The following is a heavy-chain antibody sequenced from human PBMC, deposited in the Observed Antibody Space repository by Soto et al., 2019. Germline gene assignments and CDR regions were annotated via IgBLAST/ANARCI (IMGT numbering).Heavy chain of an antibody. CDR2: IYYTGTT. CDR1: GGSISSYY. V-gene: IGHV4-59*01. D-gene: IGHD2-15*01. CDR3: ARRQGWRNWFDP. J-gene: IGHJ5*02. Sequence: SETLSLTCTVSGGSISSYYWSWIRQPPEKGLEWIGYIYYTGTTNYNPSLKSRVTISVDTSKNQFSLKLTSVTAADTAVYYCARRQGWRNWFDPWGQGTLVTVSS.